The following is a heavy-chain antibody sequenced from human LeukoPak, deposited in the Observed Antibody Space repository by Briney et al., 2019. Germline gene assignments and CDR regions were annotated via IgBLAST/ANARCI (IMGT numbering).Heavy chain of an antibody. Sequence: GGSLRLSCAASGFTFSYAWMSWVRQAPGKGLEWVSAISGGGGITYYSDSVKGRFTISRDNSKNTLYLQMNSLRAGDTAVYYCAKESLHWGSGSELDYWGQGTLVTVSS. D-gene: IGHD1-26*01. V-gene: IGHV3-23*01. CDR2: ISGGGGIT. CDR1: GFTFSYAW. J-gene: IGHJ4*02. CDR3: AKESLHWGSGSELDY.